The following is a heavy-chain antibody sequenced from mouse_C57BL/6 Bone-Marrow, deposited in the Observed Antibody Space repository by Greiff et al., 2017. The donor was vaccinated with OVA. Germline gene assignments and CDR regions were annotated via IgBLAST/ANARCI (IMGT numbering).Heavy chain of an antibody. CDR3: ARQGAYYSNYVWFAY. V-gene: IGHV5-6*01. D-gene: IGHD2-5*01. CDR2: ISSGGSYT. CDR1: GFTFSSYG. Sequence: EVQLVESGGDLVKPGGSLKLSCAASGFTFSSYGMSWVRQTPDKRLEWVATISSGGSYTYYTDSVKGRFTISRDNAKNTLYLQMSSLKSEDTAMYYCARQGAYYSNYVWFAYWGQGTLVTVSA. J-gene: IGHJ3*01.